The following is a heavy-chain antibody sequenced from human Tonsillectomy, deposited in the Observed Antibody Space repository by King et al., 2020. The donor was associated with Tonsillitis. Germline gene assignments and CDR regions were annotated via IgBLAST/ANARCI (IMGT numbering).Heavy chain of an antibody. V-gene: IGHV3-49*05. CDR3: TRCLGWQLFGELPFYCYYGMDV. D-gene: IGHD3-10*01. CDR1: GFTFGDYA. Sequence: VQLVESGGGLVKPGRSLRLSCTASGFTFGDYAMGWFRQAPGKGLEWVGFIRSKAYGGTKKYAASVKGRFTISRDDSKSIAYLQMNSLKTEDTAVYYCTRCLGWQLFGELPFYCYYGMDVWGQGTTVTVSS. CDR2: IRSKAYGGTK. J-gene: IGHJ6*02.